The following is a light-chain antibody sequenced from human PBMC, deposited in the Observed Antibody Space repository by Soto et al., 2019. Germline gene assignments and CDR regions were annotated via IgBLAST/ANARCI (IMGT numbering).Light chain of an antibody. CDR1: SSDVGAYNY. J-gene: IGLJ2*01. CDR3: TSYTTTGTLGV. Sequence: QSALTQPASVSGSPGQSITLSCSGTSSDVGAYNYVSWYQQHPGKAPKLMIYEVSNRPSGVSNRFSGSKSGNTASMTISGLQADDEADYYCTSYTTTGTLGVFGGGTKLTVL. V-gene: IGLV2-14*01. CDR2: EVS.